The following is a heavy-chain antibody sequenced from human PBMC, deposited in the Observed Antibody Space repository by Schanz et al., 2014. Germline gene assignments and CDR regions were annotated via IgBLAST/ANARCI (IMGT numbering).Heavy chain of an antibody. V-gene: IGHV3-33*01. CDR1: GFTFRSYG. D-gene: IGHD3-10*01. Sequence: QVQLVESGGGVVQPGRSLRLSCAASGFTFRSYGMHWVRQAPGKGLEWVALISYDGSSKNHADFVQGRFTISRDNSKNALYLQMDSLRAEDTAVYYCARGIITMVRGGDVGAFDIWGQGTMXTVSS. CDR2: ISYDGSSK. CDR3: ARGIITMVRGGDVGAFDI. J-gene: IGHJ3*02.